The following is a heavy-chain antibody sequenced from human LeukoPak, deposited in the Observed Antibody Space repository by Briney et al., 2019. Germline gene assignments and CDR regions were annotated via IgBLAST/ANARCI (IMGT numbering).Heavy chain of an antibody. CDR3: ARERVTDNYYFDY. D-gene: IGHD4-23*01. CDR2: IYYSGST. CDR1: GGSISSSSYY. Sequence: PSETLSLTCTVSGGSISSSSYYWGWIRQPPGKGLEWIGSIYYSGSTYYNPSLKSRVTISVDTSKNQFSLKLSSETAADTAVYYCARERVTDNYYFDYWGQGTLVTVSS. V-gene: IGHV4-39*07. J-gene: IGHJ4*02.